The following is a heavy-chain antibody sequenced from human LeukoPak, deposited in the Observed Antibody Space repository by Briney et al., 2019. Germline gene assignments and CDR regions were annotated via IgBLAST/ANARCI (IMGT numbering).Heavy chain of an antibody. CDR2: ISSSSSTI. CDR1: GFTFSSYW. CDR3: ARSVRITIFGVVTRWFDP. V-gene: IGHV3-48*01. D-gene: IGHD3-3*01. Sequence: QSGGSLRLSCAASGFTFSSYWMNWVRQAPGKGLEWVSYISSSSSTIYYADSVKGRFTISRDNAKNSLYLQMNSLRAEDTAVYYCARSVRITIFGVVTRWFDPWGQGTLVTVSS. J-gene: IGHJ5*02.